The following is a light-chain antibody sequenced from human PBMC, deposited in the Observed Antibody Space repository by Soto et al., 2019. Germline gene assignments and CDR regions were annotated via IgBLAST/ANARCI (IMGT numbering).Light chain of an antibody. J-gene: IGKJ2*01. CDR3: QQRSTWPPYT. CDR2: DAS. CDR1: QSVSSS. V-gene: IGKV3-11*01. Sequence: VLTQSPATLSLSPGERATLSCRASQSVSSSLAWYQQKPGQAPRLLIYDASNRATGIPARFSGSGSGTDFTLTISSLEPEDFAVYYCQQRSTWPPYTFGQGTKLEIK.